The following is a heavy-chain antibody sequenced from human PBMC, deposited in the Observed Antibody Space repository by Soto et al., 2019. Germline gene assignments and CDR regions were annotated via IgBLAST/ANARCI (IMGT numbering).Heavy chain of an antibody. D-gene: IGHD4-17*01. Sequence: PSETLSLTYTLSGSSIRSSTYYWGWMRQAPGKGLEWIASFFIGGNTYYNPSLKSRVTISVDTSKNQFSLKLSSVTAADTAVYYCARAYGYYFDYWGQGTLVTVS. J-gene: IGHJ4*02. CDR1: GSSIRSSTYY. CDR2: FFIGGNT. CDR3: ARAYGYYFDY. V-gene: IGHV4-39*07.